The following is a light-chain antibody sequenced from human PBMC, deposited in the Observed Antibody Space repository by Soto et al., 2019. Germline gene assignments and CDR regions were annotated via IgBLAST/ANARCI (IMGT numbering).Light chain of an antibody. CDR2: GAS. CDR1: QSVSSN. V-gene: IGKV3-15*01. Sequence: EIVLTQSAAALSVSPGERVALSCRASQSVSSNLAWYQQKPGQAPRLLIFGASTRATGIPARFSGSGSGTEFTLTISSLQSEDFAVYYCQQYNKWPPITFGQGTRLE. J-gene: IGKJ5*01. CDR3: QQYNKWPPIT.